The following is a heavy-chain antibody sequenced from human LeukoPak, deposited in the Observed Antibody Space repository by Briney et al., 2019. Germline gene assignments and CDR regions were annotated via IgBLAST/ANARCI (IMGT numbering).Heavy chain of an antibody. V-gene: IGHV7-4-1*02. D-gene: IGHD4/OR15-4a*01. Sequence: ASVKVSCKASGYTFTTYAMNWVRQAPGQGLEWMGWITTNTGNPTYAQGFTGRFVFSLDTSVSTAFLQISSLEAEDTAVYYCARDGARLDIWGQGTMVTVSS. J-gene: IGHJ3*02. CDR2: ITTNTGNP. CDR1: GYTFTTYA. CDR3: ARDGARLDI.